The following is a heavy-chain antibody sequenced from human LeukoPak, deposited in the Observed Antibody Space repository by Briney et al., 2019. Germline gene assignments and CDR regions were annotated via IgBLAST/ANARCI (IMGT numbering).Heavy chain of an antibody. CDR3: AQGGYFSIPDYWYFDL. CDR2: IYYSGST. Sequence: SETLSLTCTVSGGSLSSYYWSWIRQPPGKGLEWIGYIYYSGSTNYNPSLKSRVTISVDTSKNQFSLKLSSVTAADTAVYYCAQGGYFSIPDYWYFDLWGRGTLVTVSS. V-gene: IGHV4-59*01. CDR1: GGSLSSYY. D-gene: IGHD3-22*01. J-gene: IGHJ2*01.